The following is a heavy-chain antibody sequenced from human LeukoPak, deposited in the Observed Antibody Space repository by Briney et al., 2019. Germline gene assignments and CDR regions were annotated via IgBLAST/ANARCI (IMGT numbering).Heavy chain of an antibody. Sequence: PSQTLSLTCTVSGGSISSGSYYWSWIRQPAGKGLEWIGRIYTSGSTNYNPSLKGRVTMSVDTSKNQFSLKLSSVTAADTAVYYCARGRILGAVDYFDYWGQGTLVTVSS. D-gene: IGHD6-19*01. CDR1: GGSISSGSYY. CDR3: ARGRILGAVDYFDY. CDR2: IYTSGST. J-gene: IGHJ4*02. V-gene: IGHV4-61*02.